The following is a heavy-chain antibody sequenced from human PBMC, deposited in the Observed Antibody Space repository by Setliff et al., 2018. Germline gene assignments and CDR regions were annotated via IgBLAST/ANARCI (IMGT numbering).Heavy chain of an antibody. J-gene: IGHJ4*02. D-gene: IGHD2-21*02. CDR3: AKDPHPAYCGGDCSFT. Sequence: PGGSLRLSCAASGFTFYNSAMSWVRQAPGKGLEWISLIGHDDITYYADSVKGRFTVSRDISKNTVYLQMSTLRAEDTAMYYCAKDPHPAYCGGDCSFTWGQGTLVTSPQ. V-gene: IGHV3-23*01. CDR1: GFTFYNSA. CDR2: IGHDDIT.